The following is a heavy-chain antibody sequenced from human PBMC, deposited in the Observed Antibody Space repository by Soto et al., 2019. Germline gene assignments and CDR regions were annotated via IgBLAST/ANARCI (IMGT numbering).Heavy chain of an antibody. V-gene: IGHV3-23*01. J-gene: IGHJ4*02. CDR3: AKDQSTVLYYSDH. CDR1: GFTFSTYA. D-gene: IGHD2-8*02. CDR2: ITAGGFTT. Sequence: PGGSLRLSCAASGFTFSTYAMNWVRQAPGKGLEWVSGITAGGFTTYYADPVQGRFSISRDNSKNTLYLQMNSLTAEDTAVYYCAKDQSTVLYYSDHRGQGTRVTVSS.